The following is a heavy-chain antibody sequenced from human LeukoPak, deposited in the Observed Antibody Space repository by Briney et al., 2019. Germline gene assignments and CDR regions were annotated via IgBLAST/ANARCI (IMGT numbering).Heavy chain of an antibody. J-gene: IGHJ4*01. CDR2: ISAYNGNT. CDR1: GYPFANFG. V-gene: IGHV1-18*01. CDR3: ARDRVGGDLTGVSLY. Sequence: ASVKVSCKASGYPFANFGLTWVRQAPGQGLERMGWISAYNGNTHYAQKFRGRLTLTTETSTSTAYLELRSRKSDDTGGYYCARDRVGGDLTGVSLYWGQGTLVTVSS. D-gene: IGHD4-17*01.